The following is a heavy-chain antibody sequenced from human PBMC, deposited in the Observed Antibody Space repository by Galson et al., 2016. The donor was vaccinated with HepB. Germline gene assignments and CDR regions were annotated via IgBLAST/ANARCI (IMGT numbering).Heavy chain of an antibody. CDR2: INPTGGST. CDR1: GYTLTSYY. Sequence: SVKVSCKASGYTLTSYYMNWVRQAPGLGLEWMGMINPTGGSTTYAQKFQGRVTMTRDTSTSTVYMELSSLRTEDTAVYYCARGGGKTSTMDVWGRGTMVTVSS. V-gene: IGHV1-46*01. CDR3: ARGGGKTSTMDV. J-gene: IGHJ3*01. D-gene: IGHD4/OR15-4a*01.